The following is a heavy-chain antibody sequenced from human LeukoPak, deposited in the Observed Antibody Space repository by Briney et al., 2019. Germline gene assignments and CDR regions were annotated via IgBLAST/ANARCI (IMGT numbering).Heavy chain of an antibody. J-gene: IGHJ4*02. V-gene: IGHV3-48*01. CDR2: ISSSSSTI. CDR1: GFTFSSYS. D-gene: IGHD3-9*01. Sequence: PGGSLRLSCAASGFTFSSYSMNWVRQAPGKGLEWVSYISSSSSTIYYADSVKGRFTISRDNAKNSLYLQMNSLRAEDTAVYYCPRGTTYYDILTGYWIWGQGTLVTVSS. CDR3: PRGTTYYDILTGYWI.